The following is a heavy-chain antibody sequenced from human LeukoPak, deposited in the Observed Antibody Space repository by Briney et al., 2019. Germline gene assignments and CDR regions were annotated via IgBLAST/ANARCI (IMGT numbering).Heavy chain of an antibody. V-gene: IGHV4-34*01. CDR2: INHSGST. D-gene: IGHD3-10*01. Sequence: SETLSLTCAVYGGSFSGYYWSWIRQPPGKGLEWIGEINHSGSTNYNPSLKNTNYNPSLKSRLTMSVDRSKNQFSLKLSSVTAADTAVYYCARDWDGHYGSGSDLGYWGQGTLVTVSS. CDR3: ARDWDGHYGSGSDLGY. CDR1: GGSFSGYY. J-gene: IGHJ4*02.